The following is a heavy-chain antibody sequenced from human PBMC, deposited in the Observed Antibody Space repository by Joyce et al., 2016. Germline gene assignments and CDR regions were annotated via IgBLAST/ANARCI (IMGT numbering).Heavy chain of an antibody. CDR1: GGSINSACYF. CDR3: ARIMNYTDRRVDS. D-gene: IGHD1-7*01. V-gene: IGHV4-39*07. Sequence: QLHLQETGPGLVKPSETLSLMCTVSGGSINSACYFWGWIRQPPGKGLEWVGSVFYSGSAYYNPSLQGRVTISIDTSNNQFSLRLSSVTAADTAVYFCARIMNYTDRRVDSWGQGTLVTVSS. J-gene: IGHJ4*02. CDR2: VFYSGSA.